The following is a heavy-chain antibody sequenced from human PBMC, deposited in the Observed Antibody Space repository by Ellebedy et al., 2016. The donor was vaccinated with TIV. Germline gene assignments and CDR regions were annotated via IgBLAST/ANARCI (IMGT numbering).Heavy chain of an antibody. V-gene: IGHV4-59*08. J-gene: IGHJ4*02. Sequence: SETLSLTCTVSGVSISSYYWSWIRQPAGKGLEWIGYIYYSGSTNYNPSLKSRVTISVDTSKNQFSLKLSSVTAADTAVYYCAGGAWSGYYFYWGQGTLVTVSS. D-gene: IGHD3-3*01. CDR2: IYYSGST. CDR1: GVSISSYY. CDR3: AGGAWSGYYFY.